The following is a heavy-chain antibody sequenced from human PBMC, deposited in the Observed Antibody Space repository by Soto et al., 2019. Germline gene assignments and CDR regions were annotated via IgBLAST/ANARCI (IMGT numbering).Heavy chain of an antibody. CDR3: ASTYDVVVVAAIPFDP. D-gene: IGHD2-15*01. CDR1: GYTFTGYY. Sequence: ASVKVSCKASGYTFTGYYMHWVRQAPGQGLEWMGWINPNSGGTNYAQKFQGWVTISRDNAKNSLYLQMNSLRAEDTAVYYCASTYDVVVVAAIPFDPWGQGTLVTVSS. J-gene: IGHJ5*02. V-gene: IGHV1-2*04. CDR2: INPNSGGT.